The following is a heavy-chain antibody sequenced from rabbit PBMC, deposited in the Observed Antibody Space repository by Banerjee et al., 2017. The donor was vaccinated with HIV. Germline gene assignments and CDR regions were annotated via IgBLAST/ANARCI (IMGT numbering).Heavy chain of an antibody. V-gene: IGHV1S43*01. CDR3: ARDGGDYVAYEYVRLNL. J-gene: IGHJ4*01. Sequence: QEYLEESGGDLVKPGASLTLTCTASGFTLSNYWMNWVRQAPGKGLELIACIYSSNGDKWYASWVNGRFTISRSTSLNTVDLKMTSLTAADTATYFCARDGGDYVAYEYVRLNLWGPGTLVTVS. CDR1: GFTLSNYW. CDR2: IYSSNGDK. D-gene: IGHD2-1*01.